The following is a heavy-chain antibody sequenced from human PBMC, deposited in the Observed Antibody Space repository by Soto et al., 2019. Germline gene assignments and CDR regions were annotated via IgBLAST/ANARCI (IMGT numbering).Heavy chain of an antibody. J-gene: IGHJ5*02. Sequence: LRLSCAASGFTFSNYAMSWVRQAPGKGLEWVSLISGSGGTTYYADSVKGRFTISRDNSKNTLYLQMNSLRAEDTAVYYCAKDSWDCSSTSCYGWVDPWGQGTQVTVSS. CDR1: GFTFSNYA. V-gene: IGHV3-23*01. CDR2: ISGSGGTT. CDR3: AKDSWDCSSTSCYGWVDP. D-gene: IGHD2-2*01.